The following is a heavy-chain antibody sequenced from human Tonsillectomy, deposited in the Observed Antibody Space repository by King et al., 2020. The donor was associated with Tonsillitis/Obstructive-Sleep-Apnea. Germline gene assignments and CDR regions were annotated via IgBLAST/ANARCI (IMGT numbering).Heavy chain of an antibody. V-gene: IGHV3-23*01. Sequence: EVPLLESGGGLVQPGGSLSLSCAASGFTFSSYAMSWVRQAPGKGLEWVSAISGSGGSTYYADSVKGRFTISRDNSKNTLYLQMNSLRAEDTAVYYCAKGGGYDFWSGYYMDVWGKGTTVTVSS. D-gene: IGHD3-3*01. CDR2: ISGSGGST. J-gene: IGHJ6*03. CDR1: GFTFSSYA. CDR3: AKGGGYDFWSGYYMDV.